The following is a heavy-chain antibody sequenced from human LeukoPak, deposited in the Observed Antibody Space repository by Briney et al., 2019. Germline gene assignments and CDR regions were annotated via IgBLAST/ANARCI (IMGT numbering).Heavy chain of an antibody. Sequence: GASVKVSCKASGYTFTGYYMHWVRQAPGQGLEWMGWINPNSGGTNYAQKFQGRVTMTRDTSISTAYMELRSLRSDDTAVYYCARGSGSYKVYYYGMDVWGQGTTVTVSS. D-gene: IGHD3-10*01. CDR3: ARGSGSYKVYYYGMDV. CDR1: GYTFTGYY. V-gene: IGHV1-2*02. CDR2: INPNSGGT. J-gene: IGHJ6*02.